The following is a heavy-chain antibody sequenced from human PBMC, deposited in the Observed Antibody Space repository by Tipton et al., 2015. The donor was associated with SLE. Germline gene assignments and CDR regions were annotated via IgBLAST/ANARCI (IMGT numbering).Heavy chain of an antibody. J-gene: IGHJ6*02. CDR3: ARDLLILGGYGMDV. CDR2: ISYDGSNK. CDR1: GFTFSSYG. Sequence: SLRLSCAASGFTFSSYGMHWVRQAPGKGLEWVAVISYDGSNKYYADSVKGRFTISRDNSKNTLYLQMNSLRAEDTAVYYCARDLLILGGYGMDVWGQGTTVTVSS. V-gene: IGHV3-30*19. D-gene: IGHD3-3*01.